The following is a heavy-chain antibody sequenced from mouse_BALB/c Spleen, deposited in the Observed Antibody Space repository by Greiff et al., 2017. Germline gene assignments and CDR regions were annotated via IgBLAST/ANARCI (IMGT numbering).Heavy chain of an antibody. CDR2: IDPENGDT. CDR1: GFNIKDYY. CDR3: SAWGGNYFPLDD. Sequence: VQLKESGAELVRSGASVKLSCTASGFNIKDYYMHWVKQRPEQGLEWIGWIDPENGDTEYAPKFQGKATMTADTSSNTAYLQLSSLTSEDTAVYYCSAWGGNYFPLDDWGQGTTLTVSS. J-gene: IGHJ2*01. V-gene: IGHV14-4*02. D-gene: IGHD2-1*01.